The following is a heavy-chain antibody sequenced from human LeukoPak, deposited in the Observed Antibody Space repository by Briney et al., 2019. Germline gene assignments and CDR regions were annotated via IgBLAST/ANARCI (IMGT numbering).Heavy chain of an antibody. Sequence: SETLSLTCTVSGGSISSYYWSWIRQPAGKGLEWIGRIYTSGSTNYNPSLKTRVTMSVDTSKNQSSLKLSSVTAADTAVYYCARKAVAVTYFDYWGQGTLVTVSS. CDR1: GGSISSYY. CDR3: ARKAVAVTYFDY. CDR2: IYTSGST. D-gene: IGHD6-19*01. J-gene: IGHJ4*02. V-gene: IGHV4-4*07.